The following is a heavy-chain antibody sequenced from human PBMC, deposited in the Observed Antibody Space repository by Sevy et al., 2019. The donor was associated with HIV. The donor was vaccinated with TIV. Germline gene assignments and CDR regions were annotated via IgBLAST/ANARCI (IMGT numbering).Heavy chain of an antibody. CDR3: AKGMIAPRPNTFDY. Sequence: GGSLRLSCAASGFTFSSYAMSWVRQAPGKGLEWVSAMSGRGGSTYYAESVKGRLTISRDNSKKTLYLQMNSLRAEDTAVYYCAKGMIAPRPNTFDYWGQGTLVTVSS. CDR1: GFTFSSYA. CDR2: MSGRGGST. V-gene: IGHV3-23*01. D-gene: IGHD6-6*01. J-gene: IGHJ4*02.